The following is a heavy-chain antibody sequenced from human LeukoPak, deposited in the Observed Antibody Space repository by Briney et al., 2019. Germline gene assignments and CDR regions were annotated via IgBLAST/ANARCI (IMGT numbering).Heavy chain of an antibody. CDR2: ISAYNGNT. D-gene: IGHD3-16*02. J-gene: IGHJ4*02. CDR3: AKDLRLGELSLLY. Sequence: ASVKVSCKASGYTFTSYDINWVRQATGQGLEWMGWISAYNGNTNYAQKLQGRVTMTTDTSTSTAYMELRSLRSDDTAVYYCAKDLRLGELSLLYWGQGTLVTVSS. V-gene: IGHV1-18*01. CDR1: GYTFTSYD.